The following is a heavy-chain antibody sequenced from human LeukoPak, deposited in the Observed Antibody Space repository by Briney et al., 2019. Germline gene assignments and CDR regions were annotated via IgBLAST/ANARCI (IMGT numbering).Heavy chain of an antibody. CDR2: IYHRGST. Sequence: SETLSLTCAVSGGSISSGDYSWSWIRQPPGKGLEWIGYIYHRGSTYYNPSLKSRVTISVDRSKNQFSLKLSSVTAADTAVYYCARAPITMVRVDAFDIWGQGTMVTVSS. V-gene: IGHV4-30-2*01. CDR3: ARAPITMVRVDAFDI. J-gene: IGHJ3*02. CDR1: GGSISSGDYS. D-gene: IGHD3-10*01.